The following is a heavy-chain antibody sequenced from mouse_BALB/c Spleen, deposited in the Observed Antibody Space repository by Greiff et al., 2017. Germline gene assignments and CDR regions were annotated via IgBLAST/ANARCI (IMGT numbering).Heavy chain of an antibody. CDR1: GYTFTSYW. D-gene: IGHD4-1*01. Sequence: VQLQQPGAELVKPGASVKLSCKASGYTFTSYWMHWVKQRPGQGLEWIGEINPSNGRTNYNEKFKSKATLTVDKSSSTAYMQLSSLTSEDSAVYDCARGELVRWAMDYWGQGTSVTVSS. CDR2: INPSNGRT. V-gene: IGHV1S81*02. J-gene: IGHJ4*01. CDR3: ARGELVRWAMDY.